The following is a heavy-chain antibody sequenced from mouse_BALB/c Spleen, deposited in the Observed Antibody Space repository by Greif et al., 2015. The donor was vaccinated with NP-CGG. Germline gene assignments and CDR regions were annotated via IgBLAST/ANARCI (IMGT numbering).Heavy chain of an antibody. CDR3: ARWGFFGGSSYVDYFDY. CDR1: GYAFTDYV. V-gene: IGHV1-81*01. D-gene: IGHD1-1*01. Sequence: VQLQQSGPELVKPGASVKMSCKASGYAFTDYVISWVKQRTGQGLEWIGEIYPGSGSTYYNEKSKGKATLTADKSSNTAYMQLSSLTSEDSAVYFCARWGFFGGSSYVDYFDYWGQGTALTVSS. CDR2: IYPGSGST. J-gene: IGHJ2*01.